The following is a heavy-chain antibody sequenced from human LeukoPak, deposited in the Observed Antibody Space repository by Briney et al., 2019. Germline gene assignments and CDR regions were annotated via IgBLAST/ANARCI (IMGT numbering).Heavy chain of an antibody. CDR2: INHSGST. J-gene: IGHJ3*02. V-gene: IGHV4-34*01. D-gene: IGHD3-10*01. Sequence: SETLSLTCAVYGGSFSGYYWSWIRQPPGKGLEWIGEINHSGSTNYNPSLKSRVTISVDTSKNQFSLKLSSVTAADTAVYYCARVPITMVRGVKLNAFDIWGQGTMVTVSS. CDR1: GGSFSGYY. CDR3: ARVPITMVRGVKLNAFDI.